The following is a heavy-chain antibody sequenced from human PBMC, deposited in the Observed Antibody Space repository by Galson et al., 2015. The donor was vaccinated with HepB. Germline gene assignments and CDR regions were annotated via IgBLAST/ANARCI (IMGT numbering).Heavy chain of an antibody. V-gene: IGHV3-7*03. D-gene: IGHD3-3*01. CDR2: IKQDGSEK. CDR1: GFTFSSYW. CDR3: ARDLWYYDFWSGYFP. J-gene: IGHJ4*02. Sequence: SLRLSCAASGFTFSSYWMSWVRQAPGKGLEWVANIKQDGSEKYYVDSVKGRFTISRDNAKNSLYLQMNSLRAEDTAVYYCARDLWYYDFWSGYFPWGQGTLVTVSS.